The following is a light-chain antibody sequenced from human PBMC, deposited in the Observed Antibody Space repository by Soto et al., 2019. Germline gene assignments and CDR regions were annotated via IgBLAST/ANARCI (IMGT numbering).Light chain of an antibody. CDR3: SSYTTSNTRQIV. CDR1: STDGCGYNY. V-gene: IGLV2-14*03. J-gene: IGLJ1*01. Sequence: QSALTQPASVSGSPGQSITISCTGTSTDGCGYNYVSWYQHHPGKAPKLMIFDVSNRPSGVSNRFSGSKSGNTASLTISGLQPEDEADYYCSSYTTSNTRQIVFGTGTRSPS. CDR2: DVS.